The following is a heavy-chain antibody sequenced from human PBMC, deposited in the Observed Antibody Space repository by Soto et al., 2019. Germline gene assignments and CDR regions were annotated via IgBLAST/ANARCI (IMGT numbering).Heavy chain of an antibody. CDR2: IRSKAYGGTT. CDR1: GFTFSSYS. Sequence: GGSLRLSCAASGFTFSSYSMNWSRQAPGKGLEWVGVIRSKAYGGTTDYAASVKGRFTISRDDSKSIAYLQMNSLKSEDTGVYYCTKYTYTSRYAYYGMDVWGHGTTVTVSS. J-gene: IGHJ6*02. V-gene: IGHV3-49*03. D-gene: IGHD6-13*01. CDR3: TKYTYTSRYAYYGMDV.